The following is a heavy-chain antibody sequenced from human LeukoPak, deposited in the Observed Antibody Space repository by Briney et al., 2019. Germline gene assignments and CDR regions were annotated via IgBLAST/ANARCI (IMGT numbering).Heavy chain of an antibody. CDR2: IYYSGGT. J-gene: IGHJ4*02. CDR1: GGSISSYY. D-gene: IGHD1-26*01. V-gene: IGHV4-59*01. Sequence: SETLSLTCTVSGGSISSYYWSWIRQPPGKGLEWIGYIYYSGGTNYNPSLKSRVTISVDTSKNQFSLKLSSVTAADTAVCYCAREGVGATFGFDYWGQGTLVTVSS. CDR3: AREGVGATFGFDY.